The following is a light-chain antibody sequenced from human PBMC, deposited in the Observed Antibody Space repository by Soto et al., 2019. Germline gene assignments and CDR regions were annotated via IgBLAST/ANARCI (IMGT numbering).Light chain of an antibody. CDR1: SSNIGGGYD. J-gene: IGLJ3*02. V-gene: IGLV1-40*01. Sequence: QSVLTQPPSVSGAPGQRVTISCTGSSSNIGGGYDVHWYQQLPGTVPKLLIYGNSNRPSGVPDRFSGSKSGTSASLAITGLQAEDEADYYCHSYDSSLSGSVFGGGTKLTVL. CDR2: GNS. CDR3: HSYDSSLSGSV.